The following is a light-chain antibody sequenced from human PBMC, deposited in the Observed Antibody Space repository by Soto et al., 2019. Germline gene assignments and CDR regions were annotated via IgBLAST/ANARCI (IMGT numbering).Light chain of an antibody. CDR2: DAS. CDR1: QSLNSL. CDR3: QQLNSYPLT. J-gene: IGKJ4*01. V-gene: IGKV1-5*01. Sequence: DIQMTQSPSTLSASVGDRVTITCRASQSLNSLLAWYQQKPGRAPKLLIYDASTLESGVPSRFSGSGSGTEITLTISSLQTDDFATYYCQQLNSYPLTFGGGTKVDIK.